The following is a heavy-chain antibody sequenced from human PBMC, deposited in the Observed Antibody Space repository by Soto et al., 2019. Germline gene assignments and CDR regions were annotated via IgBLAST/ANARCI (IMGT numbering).Heavy chain of an antibody. CDR3: ARRQYYGSGSYYTHFDY. J-gene: IGHJ4*02. V-gene: IGHV5-51*01. Sequence: GESLKISCKGSGYTFTSYWIGWVRQMPGKGLEWMGIIHPGNSDIRYSPSFQGQVTISADRSIGTAYLQWSSLQASDTAMYYCARRQYYGSGSYYTHFDYWGQGTLVTVSS. D-gene: IGHD3-10*01. CDR2: IHPGNSDI. CDR1: GYTFTSYW.